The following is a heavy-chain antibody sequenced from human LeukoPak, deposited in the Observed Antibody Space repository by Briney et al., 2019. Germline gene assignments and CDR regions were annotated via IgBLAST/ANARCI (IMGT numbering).Heavy chain of an antibody. CDR2: IYTSGST. CDR1: GGSISSYY. CDR3: ARDTHEWKYSSSWYKNYYHYMDV. Sequence: SETLSLTCTVSGGSISSYYWSWIRQPAGKGLEWIGRIYTSGSTNYNPSLKSRVTMSVDTSKNQFSLKLSSVTAADTAVYYCARDTHEWKYSSSWYKNYYHYMDVWGKGTTVTVSS. J-gene: IGHJ6*03. V-gene: IGHV4-4*07. D-gene: IGHD6-13*01.